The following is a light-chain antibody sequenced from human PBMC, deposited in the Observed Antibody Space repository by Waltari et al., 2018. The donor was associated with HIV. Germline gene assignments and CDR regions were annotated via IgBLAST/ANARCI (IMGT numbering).Light chain of an antibody. CDR3: SSYAGSNNVV. CDR2: EVS. V-gene: IGLV2-8*01. CDR1: SRDVGGYTS. Sequence: QSALTQPPSASASPGQSVTISCTRTSRDVGGYTSVSWYQQHPANAHQVMIYEVSKRPSGVPDRFSGSKSGNTASLTVSGLQAEDEADYYCSSYAGSNNVVFGGGTKLTVL. J-gene: IGLJ2*01.